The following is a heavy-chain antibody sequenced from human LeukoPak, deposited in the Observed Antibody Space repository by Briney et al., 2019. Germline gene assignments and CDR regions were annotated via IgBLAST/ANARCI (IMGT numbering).Heavy chain of an antibody. V-gene: IGHV3-23*01. J-gene: IGHJ4*02. D-gene: IGHD1-26*01. CDR3: AREIRGYSYFDQ. Sequence: GGSLRLSCAASGFTFSSYAMSWVRQAPGKGLEWVSAISGSGGSTYYADSVKGRFTISRDNSKNTPYLQVNSLRAEDTAVYYCAREIRGYSYFDQWGQGTLVTVSS. CDR1: GFTFSSYA. CDR2: ISGSGGST.